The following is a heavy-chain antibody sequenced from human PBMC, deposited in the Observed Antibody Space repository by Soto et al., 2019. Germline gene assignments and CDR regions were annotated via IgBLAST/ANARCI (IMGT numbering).Heavy chain of an antibody. J-gene: IGHJ4*02. CDR1: GFSVTSNY. CDR2: ISNIGGQT. V-gene: IGHV3-53*02. CDR3: AREMWGCGYDIFGVDISFDH. D-gene: IGHD3-9*01. Sequence: EVQLVETGGDLIQPGGSLRLSCAVSGFSVTSNYMSWVRQAPGRGLEWVSSISNIGGQTYYADSVKGRFTISRDMSKKTVHLRTNNLRADDTGVYFCAREMWGCGYDIFGVDISFDHWGQGAPVTVSS.